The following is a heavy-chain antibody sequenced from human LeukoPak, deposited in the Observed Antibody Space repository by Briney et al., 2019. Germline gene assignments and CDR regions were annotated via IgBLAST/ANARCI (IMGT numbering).Heavy chain of an antibody. CDR3: ARDRGYSGTSYGMDV. J-gene: IGHJ6*02. CDR2: ISAYNGNP. V-gene: IGHV1-18*01. D-gene: IGHD5-12*01. CDR1: SYIFTNYG. Sequence: GASVKVSCKTSSYIFTNYGISWMRQAPGQGLEWMGWISAYNGNPNYAQKFQGRVTMTTDTSTSTAYMELRSLRSDDTAVYYCARDRGYSGTSYGMDVWGQGTTVTVSS.